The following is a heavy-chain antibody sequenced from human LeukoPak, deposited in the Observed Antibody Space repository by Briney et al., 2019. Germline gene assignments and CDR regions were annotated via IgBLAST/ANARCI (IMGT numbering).Heavy chain of an antibody. J-gene: IGHJ5*02. D-gene: IGHD2-2*01. CDR1: GFTLTTYN. Sequence: SGGSLRLSCAASGFTLTTYNMNWVRQAPGKGPEWVAYITASDTTKYYADSVKGRFTISRDNAKKSLFLQMNSLRAEDTAVYYCTTAPAFSSSWRSWGQGTLVTVSS. V-gene: IGHV3-48*01. CDR3: TTAPAFSSSWRS. CDR2: ITASDTTK.